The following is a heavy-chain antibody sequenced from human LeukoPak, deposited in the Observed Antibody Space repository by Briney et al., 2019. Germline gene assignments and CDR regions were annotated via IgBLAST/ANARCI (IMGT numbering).Heavy chain of an antibody. CDR1: GYTFTGYY. D-gene: IGHD3-10*01. J-gene: IGHJ5*02. CDR2: INPNSGGT. CDR3: ARDPLYYGSGSYYNELSWFDP. Sequence: GASVKVSCKASGYTFTGYYMHWVRQAPGQGLEWMGWINPNSGGTNYAQKFQGRVTMTRDTSISTAYMELSRLRSDDTAVYYCARDPLYYGSGSYYNELSWFDPWGQGTLVTVSS. V-gene: IGHV1-2*02.